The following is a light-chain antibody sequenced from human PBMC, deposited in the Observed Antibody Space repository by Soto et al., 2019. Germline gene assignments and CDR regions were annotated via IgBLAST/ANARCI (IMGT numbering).Light chain of an antibody. J-gene: IGKJ3*01. CDR1: QDIRNY. CDR2: DAS. Sequence: DIQMTQSPPSLSASVGDRVTITCQASQDIRNYLNWYQQKPGKAPKLLIYDASNLEIGVPSRFRGSGAVTDFTFTSSSLQPEDVAPYYCQHYDELPFFGPGTKVYI. V-gene: IGKV1-33*01. CDR3: QHYDELPF.